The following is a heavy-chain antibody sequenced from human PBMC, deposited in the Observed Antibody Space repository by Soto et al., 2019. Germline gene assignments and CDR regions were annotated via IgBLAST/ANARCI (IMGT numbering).Heavy chain of an antibody. Sequence: GGSLRLSCAASGFTFRSYWMSWVRQAPGKWLEWVANIKQGGGEKNYVDSVKGRCTISRDNAKSSLYLQMNSLRAEDTAVYYCARGGYYQFDCWGQGXLVTVYS. CDR2: IKQGGGEK. D-gene: IGHD1-26*01. CDR1: GFTFRSYW. V-gene: IGHV3-7*01. J-gene: IGHJ4*02. CDR3: ARGGYYQFDC.